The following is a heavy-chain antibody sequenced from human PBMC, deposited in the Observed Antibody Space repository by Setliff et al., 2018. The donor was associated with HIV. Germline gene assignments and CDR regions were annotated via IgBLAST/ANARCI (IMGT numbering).Heavy chain of an antibody. D-gene: IGHD3-22*01. Sequence: GGSLRLSCAASGFTFDDYAMHWVRLTPGKGLEWVSGINWNGGGTGYADSVKGRFTISRDNTKNSLYLQMNSLRAEDTALYYCVTVGDYDSSGYYRYWGQGTLVTVSS. J-gene: IGHJ4*02. CDR2: INWNGGGT. CDR1: GFTFDDYA. V-gene: IGHV3-20*04. CDR3: VTVGDYDSSGYYRY.